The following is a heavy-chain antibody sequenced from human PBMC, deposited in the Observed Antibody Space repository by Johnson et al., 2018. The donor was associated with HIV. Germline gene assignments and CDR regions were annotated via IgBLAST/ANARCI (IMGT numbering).Heavy chain of an antibody. Sequence: VQLVESGGGLIQPGGSLRLSCAASGFTVSSNYMSWVRQAPGKGLEWVSVIYTGGTIKYADPVKGRFIISRDNSENTVYLQMNSLRAEDTAVYYCAKAPRPPGAFDIWGQGTMVTVSS. V-gene: IGHV3-53*01. CDR2: IYTGGTI. CDR3: AKAPRPPGAFDI. J-gene: IGHJ3*02. CDR1: GFTVSSNY.